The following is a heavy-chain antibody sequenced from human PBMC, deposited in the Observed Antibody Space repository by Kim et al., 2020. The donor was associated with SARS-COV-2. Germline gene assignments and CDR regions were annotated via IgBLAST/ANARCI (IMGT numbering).Heavy chain of an antibody. J-gene: IGHJ6*02. V-gene: IGHV3-11*01. CDR2: ISSSGSTI. CDR1: GLTFSDYY. Sequence: GGSLRLSCAASGLTFSDYYMSWIRQAPGKGLEWVSYISSSGSTIYYADSVKGRFTISRDNAKNSLYLQMNSLRAEDTAVYYCAREGETTGTTYCYYYYCLGVWGQGTTVTVSS. D-gene: IGHD1-1*01. CDR3: AREGETTGTTYCYYYYCLGV.